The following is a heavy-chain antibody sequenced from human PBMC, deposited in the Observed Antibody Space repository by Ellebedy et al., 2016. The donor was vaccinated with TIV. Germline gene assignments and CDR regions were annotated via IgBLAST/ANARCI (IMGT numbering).Heavy chain of an antibody. J-gene: IGHJ4*02. CDR1: GFTFSSYW. D-gene: IGHD6-19*01. CDR3: ARTQGWAEPGSTRFDY. Sequence: PGGSLRLSCAASGFTFSSYWMSWVRQAPGKGLEWVANIKQDGSEIGFVDSVEGRLIISRDNAKNTLYLDMSSLRVEDTAVYYCARTQGWAEPGSTRFDYWGQGTLVTVSS. CDR2: IKQDGSEI. V-gene: IGHV3-7*01.